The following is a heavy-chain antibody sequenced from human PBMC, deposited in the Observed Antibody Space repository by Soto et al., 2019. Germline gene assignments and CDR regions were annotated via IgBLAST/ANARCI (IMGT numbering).Heavy chain of an antibody. D-gene: IGHD2-21*01. V-gene: IGHV3-30*04. CDR1: GFSFNSYA. CDR3: ARDPRKITGLGGDVIGDYYFDN. J-gene: IGHJ4*02. CDR2: TLHDGSEH. Sequence: GGSLRLSCSASGFSFNSYAMHWVRQAPGKGLEWVALTLHDGSEHYYADSVKGRFTISRDNSKNTLHLQMDSLRAEDTAVYYCARDPRKITGLGGDVIGDYYFDNCGQGTLVTASS.